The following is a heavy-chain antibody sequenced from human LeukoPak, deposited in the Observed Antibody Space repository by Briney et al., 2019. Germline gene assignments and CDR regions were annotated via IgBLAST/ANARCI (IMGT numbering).Heavy chain of an antibody. CDR2: IYYSGST. CDR3: ARASRFSYFDY. J-gene: IGHJ4*02. V-gene: IGHV4-59*01. D-gene: IGHD3-3*01. Sequence: PSETLSLTCTVSGGSISSYYWSWIRQPPGKGLEWIGYIYYSGSTNYNPSLKSRVTISVDTSKNQFSLKLSSVTAADTAVYYCARASRFSYFDYWGQGTLVTVSS. CDR1: GGSISSYY.